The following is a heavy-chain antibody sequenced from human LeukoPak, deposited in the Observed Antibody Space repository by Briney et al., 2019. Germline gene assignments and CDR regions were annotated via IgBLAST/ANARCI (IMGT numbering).Heavy chain of an antibody. Sequence: GGSLRLSCAASGFTFSSYAMNWVPQAPGKGLEWVSTISGSGDSTYYADSVKGRFTISRDNSKNTLYLQMNSLRAEDTAVYYCARDRGYSCGYWGQGTLVTVSS. D-gene: IGHD5-18*01. CDR1: GFTFSSYA. CDR3: ARDRGYSCGY. CDR2: ISGSGDST. J-gene: IGHJ4*02. V-gene: IGHV3-23*01.